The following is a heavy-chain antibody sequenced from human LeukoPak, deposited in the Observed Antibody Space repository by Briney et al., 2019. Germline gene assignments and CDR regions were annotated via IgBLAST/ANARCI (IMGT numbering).Heavy chain of an antibody. D-gene: IGHD5/OR15-5a*01. J-gene: IGHJ4*02. V-gene: IGHV3-30-3*01. CDR1: GFTFSSYA. CDR3: ARGGSNSVWFYYFDF. CDR2: ISYDGSNK. Sequence: PGGSLRLSCAASGFTFSSYAMSWVRQAPGKGLEWVAVISYDGSNKYYADSVKGRFTISRDNSKNTLYLQMNSLRAEDTAVYYCARGGSNSVWFYYFDFWGQGTLVTVSS.